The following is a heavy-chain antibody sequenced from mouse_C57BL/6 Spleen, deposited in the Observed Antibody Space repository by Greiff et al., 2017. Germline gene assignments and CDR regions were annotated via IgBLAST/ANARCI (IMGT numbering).Heavy chain of an antibody. D-gene: IGHD3-2*02. Sequence: VQLKQSGGDLVKPGGSLKLSCAASGFTFSSYGMSWVRQTPDKRLEWVATISSGGSYTYYPDSVKGRFTISRDNAKNTLYLQRSSLKSEDTAMYYCATETAQAPFAYWGQGTLVTVSA. CDR3: ATETAQAPFAY. V-gene: IGHV5-6*01. CDR1: GFTFSSYG. CDR2: ISSGGSYT. J-gene: IGHJ3*01.